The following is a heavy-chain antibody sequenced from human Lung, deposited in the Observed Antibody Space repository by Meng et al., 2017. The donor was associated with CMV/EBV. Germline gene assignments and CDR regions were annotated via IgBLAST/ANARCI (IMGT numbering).Heavy chain of an antibody. D-gene: IGHD2-15*01. CDR1: GAIRRDGYY. CDR2: IYDSGRT. V-gene: IGHV4-30-4*01. Sequence: GAIRRDGYYGSGIRQPPGKGLEWIGSIYDSGRTYYNPYLKSRLTISVDTSKTQLSLKLSSVTAADTAIYYCARGVPAATPYYKYFDYWGPGTLVTVSS. CDR3: ARGVPAATPYYKYFDY. J-gene: IGHJ4*02.